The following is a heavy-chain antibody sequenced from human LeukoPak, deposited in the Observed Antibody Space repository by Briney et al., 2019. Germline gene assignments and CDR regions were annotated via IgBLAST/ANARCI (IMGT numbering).Heavy chain of an antibody. V-gene: IGHV3-23*01. J-gene: IGHJ4*02. D-gene: IGHD3-9*01. CDR2: ISDSGGGT. Sequence: GGSLRLSCAASGFTFSNYAMSWVRQAPGKGLEWVSAISDSGGGTYSAGSVKGRFTTSRDNSKNTLYLQMNSLRAEDTAVYYCAKAYYDILTGYNYWGQGTLVTVSS. CDR1: GFTFSNYA. CDR3: AKAYYDILTGYNY.